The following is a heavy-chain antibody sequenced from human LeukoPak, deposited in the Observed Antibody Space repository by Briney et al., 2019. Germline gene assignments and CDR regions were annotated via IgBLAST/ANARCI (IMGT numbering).Heavy chain of an antibody. D-gene: IGHD3-22*01. CDR2: FDPEDGET. J-gene: IGHJ4*02. CDR1: GYTLTELS. V-gene: IGHV1-24*01. CDR3: ATDLDSSGYTN. Sequence: ASVKVSCKVSGYTLTELSMHWVRQAPGKGLEWVGGFDPEDGETICAQKFQGRVTMTEDTSTDTAYMELSSLRSEDTAVYYCATDLDSSGYTNWGQGTLVTVSS.